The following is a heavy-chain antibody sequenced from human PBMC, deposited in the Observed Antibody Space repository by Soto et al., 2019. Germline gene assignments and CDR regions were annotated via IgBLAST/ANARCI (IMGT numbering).Heavy chain of an antibody. CDR2: LYSGST. V-gene: IGHV4-39*07. J-gene: IGHJ4*02. Sequence: SEAVSLTCAVSVASISRGGFHWGWIRQPPGQGLEWVGSLYSGSTYSNPSLKSRVTISVDTSKNQFSLKLSSVTAADTAVYYCARGGGQLVRPYYFDYWGKGILVTVSS. D-gene: IGHD6-6*01. CDR3: ARGGGQLVRPYYFDY. CDR1: VASISRGGFH.